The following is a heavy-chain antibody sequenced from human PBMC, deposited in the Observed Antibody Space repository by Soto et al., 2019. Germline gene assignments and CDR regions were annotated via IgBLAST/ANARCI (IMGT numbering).Heavy chain of an antibody. D-gene: IGHD2-21*02. CDR3: ARGSHIAVVTDSFDS. V-gene: IGHV1-46*02. Sequence: QVQLVQSGAEVKKPGASVKVSCKSSGYPFNTYYLHWVRQAPGQGLEWMGMIHPSGGGSTYAQKFLGRVTMTMDSSTSTVLMELTSLRSADTAVYYCARGSHIAVVTDSFDSWGQGTLVTVSS. CDR2: IHPSGGGS. J-gene: IGHJ4*02. CDR1: GYPFNTYY.